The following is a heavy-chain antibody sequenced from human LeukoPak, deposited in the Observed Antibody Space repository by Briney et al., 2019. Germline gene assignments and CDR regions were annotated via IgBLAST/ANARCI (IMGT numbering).Heavy chain of an antibody. D-gene: IGHD3-10*01. CDR1: GGSFSGYY. CDR3: ARRLSLLWFGELSWAFDY. J-gene: IGHJ4*02. V-gene: IGHV4-34*01. CDR2: INHSGST. Sequence: PSETLSLTCAVYGGSFSGYYWSWIRQPPGKGLEWIGEINHSGSTNYNPSLKSRVTISVDTSKNQFSLKLSSVTAADTAVYYCARRLSLLWFGELSWAFDYWGQGTLVTVSS.